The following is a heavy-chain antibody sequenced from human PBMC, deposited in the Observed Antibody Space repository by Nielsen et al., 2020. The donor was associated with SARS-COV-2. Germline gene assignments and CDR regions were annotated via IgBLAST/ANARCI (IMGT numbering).Heavy chain of an antibody. Sequence: GESLKISCAASGFTFDDYAMHWVRQAPGKGLEWVSVIYSGGSSTYYADSVKGRFTISRDNSKNTLYLQMNSLRAEDTAVYYCAKDSVVVVSSTSEDYYYYGMDVWGQGTTVTVSS. CDR1: GFTFDDYA. CDR3: AKDSVVVVSSTSEDYYYYGMDV. D-gene: IGHD2-2*01. CDR2: IYSGGSST. V-gene: IGHV3-23*03. J-gene: IGHJ6*02.